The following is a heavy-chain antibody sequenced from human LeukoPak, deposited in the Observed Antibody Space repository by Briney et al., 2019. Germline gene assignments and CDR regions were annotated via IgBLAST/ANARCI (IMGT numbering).Heavy chain of an antibody. CDR1: GYTLTELS. V-gene: IGHV1-24*01. J-gene: IGHJ6*02. D-gene: IGHD5/OR15-5a*01. Sequence: ASVKVSCKVSGYTLTELSMHWVRQAPGKGLEWMGGFDPEDGETIYAQKFQGRVTMTEDTSTDTAYMELSSLGSEDTAVYYCATVPRRGSVFGYYYYYGMDVWGQGTTVTVSS. CDR2: FDPEDGET. CDR3: ATVPRRGSVFGYYYYYGMDV.